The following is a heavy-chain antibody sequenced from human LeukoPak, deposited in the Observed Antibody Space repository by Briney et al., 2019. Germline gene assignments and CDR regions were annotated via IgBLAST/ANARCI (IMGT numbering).Heavy chain of an antibody. CDR3: AREGSSGWTSGYYFDC. D-gene: IGHD6-19*01. V-gene: IGHV6-1*01. J-gene: IGHJ4*02. Sequence: SQTLSLTCAISGDSVSSNSAAWNWIRQSPSRGLEWLGRTYYRSKWYNDYAVSVKSRITINPDTVKNQFSLQLNSVTPEDTAVYYCAREGSSGWTSGYYFDCWGQGTLVTVPS. CDR1: GDSVSSNSAA. CDR2: TYYRSKWYN.